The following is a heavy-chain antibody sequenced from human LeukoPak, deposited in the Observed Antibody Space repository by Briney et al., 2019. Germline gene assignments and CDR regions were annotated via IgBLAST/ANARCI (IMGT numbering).Heavy chain of an antibody. CDR2: ISYDGSNK. J-gene: IGHJ4*02. Sequence: GSLRLSCAASGFTFSSYAMHWVRQAPGKGLEWVAVISYDGSNKYYADSVKGRFTISRDNSKNTLYLQMNSLRAEDTAVYYCARVGYSGSYYIDYWGQGTLVTVSS. V-gene: IGHV3-30-3*01. CDR1: GFTFSSYA. D-gene: IGHD1-26*01. CDR3: ARVGYSGSYYIDY.